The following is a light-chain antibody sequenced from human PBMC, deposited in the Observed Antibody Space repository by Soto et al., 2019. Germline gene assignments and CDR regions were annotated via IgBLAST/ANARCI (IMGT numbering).Light chain of an antibody. V-gene: IGKV3D-20*02. J-gene: IGKJ4*01. CDR2: DAS. CDR1: QSISSSY. Sequence: EIVLTQSPGTLSLSPGERATLSCRASQSISSSYLAWYQQKPGQAPRLLIYDASSRATGIPARFGGSGSGTDFTLTISSLEPEDFATYYCQQSYSLPLTFGGGTKVDIK. CDR3: QQSYSLPLT.